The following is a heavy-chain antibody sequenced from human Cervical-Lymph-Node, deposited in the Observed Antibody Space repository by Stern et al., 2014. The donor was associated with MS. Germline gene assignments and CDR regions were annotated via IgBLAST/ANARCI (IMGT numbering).Heavy chain of an antibody. D-gene: IGHD2-15*01. Sequence: QVTLRESGPTLVKPTQTVTLTCTLSGFSVATAGVGVGWIRQPPGKALEWLALIFLDDVKMYSPSLKNRLTIIKDTSKNQVVLTMTNVDPVDTATYYCAHSRVKYCRGGTCYSSLFDYWGQGTLVTVSS. CDR2: IFLDDVK. V-gene: IGHV2-5*02. CDR1: GFSVATAGVG. J-gene: IGHJ4*02. CDR3: AHSRVKYCRGGTCYSSLFDY.